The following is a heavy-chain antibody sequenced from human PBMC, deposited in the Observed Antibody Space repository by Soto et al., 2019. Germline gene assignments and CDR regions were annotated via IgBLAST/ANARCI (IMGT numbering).Heavy chain of an antibody. CDR2: LSSGSSTI. V-gene: IGHV3-11*01. Sequence: GGSLRHFCASSGFTFRDYYMRWLRQAPGKGLEWVSFLSSGSSTIYYADSVKGRFTISRDNAKNSLDLQMNSLRAEDTAVYYCARGNDYESSGRCDYWVRGTLFTVSS. D-gene: IGHD3-22*01. J-gene: IGHJ4*02. CDR3: ARGNDYESSGRCDY. CDR1: GFTFRDYY.